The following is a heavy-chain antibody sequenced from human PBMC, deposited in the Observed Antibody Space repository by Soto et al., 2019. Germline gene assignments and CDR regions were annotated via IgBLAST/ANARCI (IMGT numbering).Heavy chain of an antibody. D-gene: IGHD3-10*01. CDR1: GYSFTSYW. J-gene: IGHJ6*03. CDR2: IYPGGSDT. CDR3: ARAGELPWYYYMDV. V-gene: IGHV5-51*01. Sequence: GAALTISCKGCGYSFTSYWIGWVRQMHGKGLEWMGIIYPGGSDTRYSPSFQGQVTISADKSISTAYLQWSSLKASDTAMYYCARAGELPWYYYMDVWGKGTTVTVSS.